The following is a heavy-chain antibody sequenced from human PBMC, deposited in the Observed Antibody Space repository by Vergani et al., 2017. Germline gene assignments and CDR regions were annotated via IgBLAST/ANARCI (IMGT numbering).Heavy chain of an antibody. J-gene: IGHJ6*02. V-gene: IGHV3-7*01. D-gene: IGHD4-17*01. CDR2: IKQDGTEK. CDR3: ARKHDGDYYYGMDV. CDR1: GFTFGDYY. Sequence: EVHLEESGGGLVQPGGSLRLSCAASGFTFGDYYMAWVRQAPGKGLEWVANIKQDGTEKYYVDSVKGRFTISRDNSKNTLYLQMNSLRAEDTAVYYCARKHDGDYYYGMDVWGQGTTVTVSS.